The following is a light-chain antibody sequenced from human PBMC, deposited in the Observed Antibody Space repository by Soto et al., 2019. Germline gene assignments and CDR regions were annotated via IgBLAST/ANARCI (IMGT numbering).Light chain of an antibody. CDR2: GAS. V-gene: IGKV3-15*01. CDR1: QSVSSN. CDR3: QQYNNWPLYT. Sequence: EIVMTQSPATLSVSPGERATLSCRASQSVSSNLAWYQQKPGQAPRLLIYGASTRATGIPARFSGSGSGTEFPLTISSLQSEDFAVYYCQQYNNWPLYTFGQGTQLEIK. J-gene: IGKJ2*01.